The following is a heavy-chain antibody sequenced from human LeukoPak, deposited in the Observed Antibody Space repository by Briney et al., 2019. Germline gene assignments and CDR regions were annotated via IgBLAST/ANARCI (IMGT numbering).Heavy chain of an antibody. D-gene: IGHD2-8*01. V-gene: IGHV4-59*01. CDR3: ARALIGYYFDY. J-gene: IGHJ4*02. CDR2: IYYSVST. Sequence: PSETLSLTCTVSGGSISSYYWSWIRQPPGKGLEWIGYIYYSVSTNYNPSLKSRVTISVDTSKNQFSLKLSSVTAADTAVYYCARALIGYYFDYWGQGTLVTVSS. CDR1: GGSISSYY.